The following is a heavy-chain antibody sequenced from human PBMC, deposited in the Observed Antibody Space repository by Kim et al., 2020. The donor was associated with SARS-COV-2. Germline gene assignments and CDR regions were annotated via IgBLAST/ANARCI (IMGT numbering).Heavy chain of an antibody. V-gene: IGHV1-18*01. CDR2: ISAYNGNT. CDR1: GYTFTSYG. J-gene: IGHJ3*02. CDR3: AREMWLRPLKPNSLVAFDI. Sequence: ASVKVSCKASGYTFTSYGISWVRQAPGQGLEWMGWISAYNGNTNYAQKLQGRVTMTTDTSTSTAYMELRSLRSDDTAVYYCAREMWLRPLKPNSLVAFDIWGQGTMVTVSS. D-gene: IGHD5-12*01.